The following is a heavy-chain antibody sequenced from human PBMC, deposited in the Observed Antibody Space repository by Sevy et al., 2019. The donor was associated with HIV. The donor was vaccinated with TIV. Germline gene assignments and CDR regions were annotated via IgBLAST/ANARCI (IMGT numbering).Heavy chain of an antibody. CDR2: ISGSGGST. J-gene: IGHJ4*02. Sequence: GGSLRLSCAASGFTFSSYAMSWVRQAPGKGLEWVSAISGSGGSTYYADSVKGRFTISRDNSKNTLYLQMNSLRAEDXXXXXXXXXXXXXXXXXXXGENFDYWGQGTLVTVSS. D-gene: IGHD3-10*01. CDR1: GFTFSSYA. CDR3: XXXXXXXXXXXXXGENFDY. V-gene: IGHV3-23*01.